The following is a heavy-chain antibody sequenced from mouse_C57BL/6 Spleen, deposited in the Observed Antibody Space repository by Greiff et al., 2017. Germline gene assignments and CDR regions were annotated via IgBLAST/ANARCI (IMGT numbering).Heavy chain of an antibody. CDR2: ISSGGDYI. Sequence: EVKVVESGEGLVKPGGSLKLSCAASGFTFSSYAMSWVRQTPEKRLEWVAYISSGGDYIYYADTVKGRYTISRDNARNTLYLQMSSLKSEDTAMYYRTREGDYDFDYWGQGTTLTVSS. CDR1: GFTFSSYA. CDR3: TREGDYDFDY. D-gene: IGHD2-4*01. J-gene: IGHJ2*01. V-gene: IGHV5-9-1*02.